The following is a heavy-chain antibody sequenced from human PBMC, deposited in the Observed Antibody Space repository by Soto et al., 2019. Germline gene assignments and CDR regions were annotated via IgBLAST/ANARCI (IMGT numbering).Heavy chain of an antibody. CDR1: GASITYGGYS. Sequence: QLRLQESGSGVVKTSESLSLTCTVFGASITYGGYSWSWIRQSPGRGLEWIGHITHLENTYFNPSFKSRLSMSIDRTKNQFSLKVTSMTAVDEGRYFCVRGGGNDPFEYWGQGILVTVSS. V-gene: IGHV4-30-2*06. D-gene: IGHD5-12*01. CDR2: ITHLENT. CDR3: VRGGGNDPFEY. J-gene: IGHJ4*02.